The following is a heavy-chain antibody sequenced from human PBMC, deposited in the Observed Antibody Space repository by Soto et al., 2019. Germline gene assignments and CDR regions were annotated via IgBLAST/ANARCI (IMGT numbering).Heavy chain of an antibody. Sequence: QVQLVESGGGVVQPGRSLRLSCAASGFTFSSYGMHWVRQAPGKGLEWVAVIWYDGSNKYYADSVKGRFTISRDNSKNTLYLQMNRLRAEDTAVYYWAREPPYPSYCSSTSCYGDYFDYWGQGTLVAVSS. D-gene: IGHD2-2*01. CDR3: AREPPYPSYCSSTSCYGDYFDY. CDR2: IWYDGSNK. CDR1: GFTFSSYG. V-gene: IGHV3-33*01. J-gene: IGHJ4*02.